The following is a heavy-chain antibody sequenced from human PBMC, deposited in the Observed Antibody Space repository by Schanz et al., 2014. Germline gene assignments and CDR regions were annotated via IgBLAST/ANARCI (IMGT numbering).Heavy chain of an antibody. Sequence: EVQLLESGGGLVQPGGSLRLSCAGSGFSFSDYGMHWVRQAPGRGLEWVSAISGSGGSTYYADSVKGRFTISRDNSKNTLYLQMNSLRAEDTAIYYCAISQGGYSYGIYFWGQGTLVTVSS. CDR2: ISGSGGST. CDR3: AISQGGYSYGIYF. J-gene: IGHJ4*02. CDR1: GFSFSDYG. D-gene: IGHD5-18*01. V-gene: IGHV3-23*01.